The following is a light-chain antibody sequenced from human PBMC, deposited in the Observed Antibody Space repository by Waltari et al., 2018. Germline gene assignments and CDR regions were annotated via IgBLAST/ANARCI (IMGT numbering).Light chain of an antibody. CDR3: QTGGHGTWV. CDR2: VNSEGSH. J-gene: IGLJ3*02. Sequence: QRPGKGPRYLMKVNSEGSHSKGGVIPDRCSGSSSGAERYLTISSLQSDDEADYYCQTGGHGTWVFGGGTKLTVL. V-gene: IGLV4-69*01.